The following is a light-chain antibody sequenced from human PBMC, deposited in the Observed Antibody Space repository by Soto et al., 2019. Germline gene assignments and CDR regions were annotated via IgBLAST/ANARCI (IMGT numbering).Light chain of an antibody. CDR3: QSYDSSLSGSYV. CDR1: SSNIGAGYD. CDR2: GNS. Sequence: QSVLTQPPSVSGAPGQRVTISCTGSSSNIGAGYDVHWYQQLPGTAPKLLIYGNSNRPSGVPDRFSGSKSGTSASLAITGLQAEDEDEYYCQSYDSSLSGSYVFGTGTKVTVL. V-gene: IGLV1-40*01. J-gene: IGLJ1*01.